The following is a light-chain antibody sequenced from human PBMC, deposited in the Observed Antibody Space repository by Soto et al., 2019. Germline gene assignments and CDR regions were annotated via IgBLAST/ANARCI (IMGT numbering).Light chain of an antibody. CDR1: QSVSSSY. J-gene: IGKJ3*01. CDR3: QKYGNSPFT. CDR2: DTS. V-gene: IGKV3-20*01. Sequence: EIVLTQSPGTLSLSPGERATLSCRASQSVSSSYLAWYQQKPGQAPRLLIYDTSSRATGIPDRFSGSGSGTDFTLTISRLEPEDFAVYYCQKYGNSPFTFGPGTKVEIK.